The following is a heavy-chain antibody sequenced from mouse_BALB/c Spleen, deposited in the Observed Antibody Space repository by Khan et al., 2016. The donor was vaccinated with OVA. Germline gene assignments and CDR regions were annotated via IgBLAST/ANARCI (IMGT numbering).Heavy chain of an antibody. CDR1: GYTFTSYY. J-gene: IGHJ3*01. CDR3: ARSGFGTPFAY. V-gene: IGHV1S81*02. CDR2: INPSDGGI. D-gene: IGHD1-1*02. Sequence: QVQLQQPGAELVKPGASVKISCKASGYTFTSYYMYWVKQRPGQGLEWIGGINPSDGGIIFNEKFKSKATLTVDKSSSTAYMELSSLTSEDSAVYDCARSGFGTPFAYWGQGTLVTVAT.